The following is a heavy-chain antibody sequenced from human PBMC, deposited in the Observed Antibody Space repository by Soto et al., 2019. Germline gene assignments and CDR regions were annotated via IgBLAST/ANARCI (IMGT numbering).Heavy chain of an antibody. CDR2: ISSNGGTT. D-gene: IGHD1-7*01. V-gene: IGHV3-64*01. J-gene: IGHJ4*02. CDR1: GFTFSSYD. CDR3: VRRVSGNYDY. Sequence: EVQLAESGGGMVQPGGSLRLSCVASGFTFSSYDMHWVRQAPGKGLEYVSSISSNGGTTYYGNSVKGRFTISRDNSKNALYLHMGSLGAEDRAVYYCVRRVSGNYDYWGQGPLVTVSS.